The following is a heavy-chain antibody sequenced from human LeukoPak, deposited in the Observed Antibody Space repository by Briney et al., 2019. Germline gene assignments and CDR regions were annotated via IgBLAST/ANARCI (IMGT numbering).Heavy chain of an antibody. CDR2: IYTSGST. CDR3: ASEFTYDSSGYRPDAFDI. CDR1: GGSISSGSYY. D-gene: IGHD3-22*01. V-gene: IGHV4-61*02. J-gene: IGHJ3*02. Sequence: SQTLPLTCTVSGGSISSGSYYWGWIRQPAGKGLEWIGRIYTSGSTNYNPSLKSRVTISVDTSKNQFSLKLSSVTAADTAVYYCASEFTYDSSGYRPDAFDIWGQGTMVTVSS.